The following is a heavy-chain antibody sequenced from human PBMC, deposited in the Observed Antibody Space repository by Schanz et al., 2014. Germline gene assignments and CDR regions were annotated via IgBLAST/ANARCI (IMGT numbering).Heavy chain of an antibody. J-gene: IGHJ6*03. CDR3: AVTYCSSTSCYTGYYYMDV. CDR2: IISILGIP. D-gene: IGHD2-2*02. V-gene: IGHV1-69*02. Sequence: QVQLVQSGAEVKKPGSSVKVSCKASGGTFSSYTISWVRQAPGQGLEWMGRIISILGIPNYAQKFQGRVTFTADKSTSTAYMELTSLRSEDTAVYYCAVTYCSSTSCYTGYYYMDVWGKGTTVAVSS. CDR1: GGTFSSYT.